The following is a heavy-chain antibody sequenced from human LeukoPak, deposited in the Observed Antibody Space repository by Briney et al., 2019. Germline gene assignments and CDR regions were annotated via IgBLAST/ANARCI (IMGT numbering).Heavy chain of an antibody. CDR1: GFTFISYG. V-gene: IGHV3-30*02. J-gene: IGHJ4*02. D-gene: IGHD4-23*01. Sequence: GSLRLSCAASGFTFISYGMHWVRQAPGKGLEWVAFIRNDGSNKYYADSVKGRFTISRDNSKNTLYLQMNSLRAEDTAVYYCAKLLSNSGRFLYWGQGTLVTVSS. CDR3: AKLLSNSGRFLY. CDR2: IRNDGSNK.